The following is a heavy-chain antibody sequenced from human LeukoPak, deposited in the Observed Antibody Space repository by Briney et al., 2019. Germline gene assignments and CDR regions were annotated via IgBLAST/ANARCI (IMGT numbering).Heavy chain of an antibody. CDR3: ARATQDGSAFDI. J-gene: IGHJ3*02. Sequence: GASVKVSCTASGGTFSSYAISWVRQAPGQGLEWMGGIIPIFGTANYAQKFQGRVTITADESTSTAYMELSSLRSEDTAVYYCARATQDGSAFDIWGQGTMVTVSS. D-gene: IGHD1-26*01. V-gene: IGHV1-69*13. CDR1: GGTFSSYA. CDR2: IIPIFGTA.